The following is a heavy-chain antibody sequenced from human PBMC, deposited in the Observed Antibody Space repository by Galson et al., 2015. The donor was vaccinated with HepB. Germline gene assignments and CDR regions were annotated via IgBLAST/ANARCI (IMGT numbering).Heavy chain of an antibody. J-gene: IGHJ6*02. CDR3: ERGYLVPAAIVHLGYYYYGMDV. Sequence: SLRLSCAASGFTFSSYSMNWVRQAPGKGLEWVSSISSSSSYIYYADSVKGRFTISRDNAKNSLYLQMNSLRAEDTAVYYCERGYLVPAAIVHLGYYYYGMDVWGQGTTVTVSS. D-gene: IGHD2-2*01. CDR1: GFTFSSYS. CDR2: ISSSSSYI. V-gene: IGHV3-21*01.